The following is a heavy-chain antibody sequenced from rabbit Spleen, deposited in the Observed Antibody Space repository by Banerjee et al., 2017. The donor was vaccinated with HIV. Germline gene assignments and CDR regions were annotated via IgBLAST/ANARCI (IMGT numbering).Heavy chain of an antibody. Sequence: QEQLEESGGGLVKPEGSLTLTCKASGFSFSNKAVMCWVRQAPGKGLEWIACINAVTGKAVYASWAKGRFTFSKTSSTTVTLEMTSLTAADTATYFCARETSSGWGVVLYYFSLWGPGTLVTVS. CDR1: GFSFSNKAV. CDR3: ARETSSGWGVVLYYFSL. D-gene: IGHD4-1*01. J-gene: IGHJ4*01. CDR2: INAVTGKA. V-gene: IGHV1S45*01.